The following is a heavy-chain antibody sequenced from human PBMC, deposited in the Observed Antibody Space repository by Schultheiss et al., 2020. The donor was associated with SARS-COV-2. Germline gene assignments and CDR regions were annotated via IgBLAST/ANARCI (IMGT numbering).Heavy chain of an antibody. D-gene: IGHD3-10*01. J-gene: IGHJ6*02. CDR3: ARDSGGTMVRGVKYYYYGMDV. V-gene: IGHV4-39*02. CDR2: IYYSGST. CDR1: GGSVSSGSYY. Sequence: SETLSLTCTVSGGSVSSGSYYWGWIRQPPGKGLEWIGSIYYSGSTYYNPSLKSRVTISVDTSKNQFSLKLSSVTAADTAVYYCARDSGGTMVRGVKYYYYGMDVWGQGTTVTVSS.